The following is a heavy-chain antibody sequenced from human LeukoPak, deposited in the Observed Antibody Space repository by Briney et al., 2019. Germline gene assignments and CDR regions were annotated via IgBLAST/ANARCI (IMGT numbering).Heavy chain of an antibody. CDR2: IIPILGIA. V-gene: IGHV1-69*04. D-gene: IGHD3-22*01. J-gene: IGHJ3*02. CDR3: ATHLASYYDSSGYYLGAFDI. Sequence: SVKVSCKASGGTFSSYAISWVRQAPGQGHEWMGRIIPILGIANYAQRFQGRVTITADKSTSTAYMELSSLRSEDTAVYYCATHLASYYDSSGYYLGAFDIWGQGTMVTVSS. CDR1: GGTFSSYA.